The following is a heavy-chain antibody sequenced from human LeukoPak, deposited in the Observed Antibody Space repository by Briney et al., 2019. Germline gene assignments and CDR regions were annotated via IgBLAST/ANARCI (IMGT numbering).Heavy chain of an antibody. Sequence: ASVKVSCKASGYTFTSYGISWVRRAPGQGLEWMGWISAYNGNTNYAQKLQGRVTMTTDTSTSTAYMELSSLRSEDTAVYYCATLGSSTSWELVYYYMDVWGKGTTVTISS. D-gene: IGHD2-2*01. V-gene: IGHV1-18*01. CDR2: ISAYNGNT. J-gene: IGHJ6*03. CDR3: ATLGSSTSWELVYYYMDV. CDR1: GYTFTSYG.